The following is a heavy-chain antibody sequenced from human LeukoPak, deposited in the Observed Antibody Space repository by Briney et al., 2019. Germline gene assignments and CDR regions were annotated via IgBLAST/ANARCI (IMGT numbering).Heavy chain of an antibody. CDR3: ARELRYCSSTSCTTDLGAFDT. CDR2: INHSGST. J-gene: IGHJ3*02. D-gene: IGHD2-2*01. V-gene: IGHV4-34*01. CDR1: GGSFSGYY. Sequence: SETLSLTCAVYGGSFSGYYWSWIRQPPGKGLEWIGEINHSGSTNYNPSLKSRVTISVDTSKNQFSLKLSSVTAADTAVYYCARELRYCSSTSCTTDLGAFDTWGQGTMVTVSS.